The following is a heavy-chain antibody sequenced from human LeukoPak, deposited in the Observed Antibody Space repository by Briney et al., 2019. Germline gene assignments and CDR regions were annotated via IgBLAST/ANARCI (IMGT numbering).Heavy chain of an antibody. V-gene: IGHV1-2*02. CDR3: ATPSAGTLYCSSTSCPYYP. CDR1: GYTFTGYY. J-gene: IGHJ5*02. CDR2: INPNSGGT. D-gene: IGHD2-2*01. Sequence: ASVKVSCKASGYTFTGYYMHWVRQAPGQGLEWMGWINPNSGGTNYAREFQGRVTMTRDTSISTAYMELSRLRSDDTAVYYCATPSAGTLYCSSTSCPYYPWGQGTLVTVSS.